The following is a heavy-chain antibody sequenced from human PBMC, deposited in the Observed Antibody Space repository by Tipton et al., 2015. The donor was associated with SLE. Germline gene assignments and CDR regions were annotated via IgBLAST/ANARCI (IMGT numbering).Heavy chain of an antibody. CDR2: INHSGST. CDR1: GGSFSGYY. Sequence: TLSLTCAVYGGSFSGYYWSWIRQPPGKGLEWIGEINHSGSTNYNPSLKSRVTISVDTSKNQFSLKLSSVTAADTAVYYCARGDLYWYFDLWGRGTLVPVSS. V-gene: IGHV4-34*01. CDR3: ARGDLYWYFDL. J-gene: IGHJ2*01.